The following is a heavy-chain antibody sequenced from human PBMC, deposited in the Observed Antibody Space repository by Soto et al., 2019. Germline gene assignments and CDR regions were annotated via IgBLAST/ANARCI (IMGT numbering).Heavy chain of an antibody. V-gene: IGHV3-74*01. Sequence: EVQLVESGGGLVQPGASLRLSCAASGFTFSSYWMHWVRQAPGKGLVWVSRINSDGSSTSYAGSVKGRFTISRDNAKNTLYLQMNCLRAEDTAVYYCVRTSLVVAAATREDYWGQGTLVTVSS. CDR2: INSDGSST. J-gene: IGHJ4*02. CDR1: GFTFSSYW. CDR3: VRTSLVVAAATREDY. D-gene: IGHD2-15*01.